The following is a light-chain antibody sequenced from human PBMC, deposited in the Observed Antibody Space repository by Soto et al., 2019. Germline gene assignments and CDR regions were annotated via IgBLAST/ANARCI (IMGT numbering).Light chain of an antibody. Sequence: QSVLTQPPSASGTPGQRVTISCSGSSANIGSHTVNWYQQLPGTAPKLLIYSNNQRPSGVPDRFSGAKSGTSASLAIGGLQSEDEADYYCGAWDDSLNGPVFGGGTKLTVL. CDR3: GAWDDSLNGPV. CDR2: SNN. J-gene: IGLJ2*01. CDR1: SANIGSHT. V-gene: IGLV1-44*01.